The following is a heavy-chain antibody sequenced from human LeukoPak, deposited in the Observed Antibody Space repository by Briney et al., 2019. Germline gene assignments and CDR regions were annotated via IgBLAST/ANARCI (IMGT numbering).Heavy chain of an antibody. CDR1: GFTFSSYW. CDR3: ARASAASGVNWFDP. J-gene: IGHJ5*02. Sequence: PGGSLRLSCAASGFTFSSYWMHWVRQAPGKGLVWVARINTNGSPTQYADSVKGRFTISRDNAKNSLYLQMSSLRAEDTAVYYCARASAASGVNWFDPWGQGTLVTVSS. D-gene: IGHD1-26*01. CDR2: INTNGSPT. V-gene: IGHV3-74*01.